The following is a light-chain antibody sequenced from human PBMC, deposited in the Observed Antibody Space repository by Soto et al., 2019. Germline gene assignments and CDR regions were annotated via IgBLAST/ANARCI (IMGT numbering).Light chain of an antibody. CDR1: SSDVGSYNL. CDR3: CSYAASSTPDD. Sequence: QSVLTQPASVSGSPGQSITISCTGTSSDVGSYNLVSWYQQHPRKAPKLMIYEGSKRPSGVSNRFSGSKSGNTASLTISGLQAEDEADYYCCSYAASSTPDDFGTGTKVTVL. CDR2: EGS. J-gene: IGLJ1*01. V-gene: IGLV2-23*01.